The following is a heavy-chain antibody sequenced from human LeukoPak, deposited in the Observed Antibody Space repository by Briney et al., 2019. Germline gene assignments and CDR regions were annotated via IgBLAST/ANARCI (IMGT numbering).Heavy chain of an antibody. CDR2: ISGSGANT. D-gene: IGHD2-15*01. CDR1: GFTFSNHP. V-gene: IGHV3-23*01. J-gene: IGHJ4*02. Sequence: PGGSLRLSCEASGFTFSNHPMTWVRQAPGKGLEWVSAISGSGANTYYADSVKGRFTISRDNSKNTLSLQMNTLRTDDTAVYYCAKGRALEVVAAFNYWGQGTVVTVSS. CDR3: AKGRALEVVAAFNY.